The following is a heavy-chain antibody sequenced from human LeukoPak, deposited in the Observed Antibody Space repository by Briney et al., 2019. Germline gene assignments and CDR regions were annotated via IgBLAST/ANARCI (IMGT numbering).Heavy chain of an antibody. Sequence: GGSLRLSCAASGFTFDDYAMHWVRQAPGKGLEWVAVISYDGSNKYYADSVKGRFTISRDNSKNTLYLQMNSLRAEDTAVYYCARDQSSGWSPIFDYWGQGTLVTVSS. J-gene: IGHJ4*02. V-gene: IGHV3-30-3*01. CDR2: ISYDGSNK. D-gene: IGHD6-19*01. CDR3: ARDQSSGWSPIFDY. CDR1: GFTFDDYA.